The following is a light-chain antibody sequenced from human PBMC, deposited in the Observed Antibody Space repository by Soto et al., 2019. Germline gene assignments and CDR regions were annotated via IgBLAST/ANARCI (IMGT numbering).Light chain of an antibody. CDR1: SSDVGGYNY. Sequence: QSVLTQPPSASGSPGQSVAISCTGTSSDVGGYNYVSWYQQRPGQAPKLIIYEVNKRPSGVPDRFSGSKSGNTASLTVSGLQPEDEADYYCNSYIGNYNFAFGGGTKLTVL. CDR2: EVN. CDR3: NSYIGNYNFA. V-gene: IGLV2-8*01. J-gene: IGLJ3*02.